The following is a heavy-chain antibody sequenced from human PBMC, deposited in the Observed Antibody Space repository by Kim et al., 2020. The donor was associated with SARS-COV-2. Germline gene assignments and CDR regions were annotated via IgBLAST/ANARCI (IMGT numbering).Heavy chain of an antibody. CDR1: GFIFSNYC. CDR3: TIDLPRGQGLGNTEFDY. J-gene: IGHJ4*02. CDR2: TSYDENLK. V-gene: IGHV3-30*03. Sequence: GGSLRLSCASSGFIFSNYCMHWVRQAPGKGLEWVATTSYDENLKFYAASMKGRFTISKDKSMNTLYLQMNSLRTEDTAVYFCTIDLPRGQGLGNTEFDYWGQGTLLTV. D-gene: IGHD7-27*01.